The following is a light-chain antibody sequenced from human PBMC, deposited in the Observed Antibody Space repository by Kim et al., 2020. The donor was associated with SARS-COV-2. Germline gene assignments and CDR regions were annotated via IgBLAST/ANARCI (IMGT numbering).Light chain of an antibody. CDR1: GRHGSDV. CDR2: LNSDGRH. V-gene: IGLV4-69*01. Sequence: SLKPSYALGGRHGSDVFAGQQQQPEKGARYLMKLNSDGRHRKGDGIPNRFSGSSSGAERYLTISSLQSGDEADYYCQTWGTGIVVFGGGAQLSVL. J-gene: IGLJ2*01. CDR3: QTWGTGIVV.